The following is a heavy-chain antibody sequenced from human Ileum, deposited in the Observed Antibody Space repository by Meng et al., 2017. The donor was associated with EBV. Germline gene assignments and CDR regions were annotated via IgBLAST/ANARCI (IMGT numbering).Heavy chain of an antibody. CDR2: IYYSGTT. J-gene: IGHJ4*02. D-gene: IGHD5-18*01. Sequence: VQLQEQGPGPVKPSETLSLTVTVSRCSVSISSYYWSWIRQPPGKGLEWIGYIYYSGTTNYNPSLESRVTISVDTSKNQFSLKLRSVAASDTAVYYCARGWDTAMDSGWGQGTLVTVSS. V-gene: IGHV4-61*01. CDR1: RCSVSISSYY. CDR3: ARGWDTAMDSG.